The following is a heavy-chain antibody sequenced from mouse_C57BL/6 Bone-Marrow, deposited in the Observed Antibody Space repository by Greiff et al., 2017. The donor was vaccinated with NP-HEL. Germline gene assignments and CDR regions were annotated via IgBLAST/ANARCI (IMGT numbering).Heavy chain of an antibody. CDR3: ARASYYYGSIYDYFDY. J-gene: IGHJ2*01. CDR2: ISDGGSYT. Sequence: EVQGVESGGGLVKPGGSLKLSCAASGFTFSSSAMSWVRQTPEKRLEWVATISDGGSYTYYPDNVKGRFTISSDNAKNHLYLQMSHLKSEDTAMSYCARASYYYGSIYDYFDYWGQGTTLTVSS. V-gene: IGHV5-4*01. D-gene: IGHD1-1*01. CDR1: GFTFSSSA.